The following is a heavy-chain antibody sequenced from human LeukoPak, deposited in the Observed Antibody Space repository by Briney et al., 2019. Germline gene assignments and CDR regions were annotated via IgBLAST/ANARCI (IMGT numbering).Heavy chain of an antibody. V-gene: IGHV1-18*04. CDR1: GYTFTGYY. J-gene: IGHJ3*02. D-gene: IGHD3-16*02. CDR2: ISAYCGNT. CDR3: ARARTICDYLWGSYRSDAFDI. Sequence: ASVKVSCTTSGYTFTGYYMHWVRQAPGQGLEGVGCISAYCGNTNYAQTLQGRVTITTDTSTSTAYIELNSLRSEDTAVYECARARTICDYLWGSYRSDAFDIWGQGTMVTVSS.